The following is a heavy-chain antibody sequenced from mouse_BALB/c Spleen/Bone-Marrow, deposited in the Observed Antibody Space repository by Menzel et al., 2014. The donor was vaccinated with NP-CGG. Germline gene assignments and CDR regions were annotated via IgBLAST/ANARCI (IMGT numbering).Heavy chain of an antibody. V-gene: IGHV1S81*02. D-gene: IGHD2-12*01. CDR2: INPSNGGT. J-gene: IGHJ4*01. Sequence: VQLQQSGAELVKPGASVKLSCKASGYTFTSYYIYWVKQRPGQGLEWIGEINPSNGGTNFNEKFKSKATLTVDKSSSXAYMQLSSLTSEDSAVYYCTRSRRAMDYWGQGTSVTVSS. CDR1: GYTFTSYY. CDR3: TRSRRAMDY.